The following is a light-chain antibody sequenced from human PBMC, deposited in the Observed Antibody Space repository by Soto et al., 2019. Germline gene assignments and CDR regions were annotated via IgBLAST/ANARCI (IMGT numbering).Light chain of an antibody. V-gene: IGKV1-5*03. CDR3: QQYKDNWT. Sequence: DIQTTQSPSTLSASVGDRVTITCRASQSISSWLAWHQQKAGKAPRLLIYKASNLESGGASRFSGSGSGTEFTLTIASLQPDDSAIYYCQQYKDNWTFGQGTKV. CDR2: KAS. J-gene: IGKJ1*01. CDR1: QSISSW.